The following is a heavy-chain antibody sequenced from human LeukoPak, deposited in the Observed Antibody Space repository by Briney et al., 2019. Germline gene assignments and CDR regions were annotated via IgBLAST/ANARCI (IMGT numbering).Heavy chain of an antibody. CDR1: GYSFPTYW. CDR3: ARLDCSTTSCYTGMGWFDH. D-gene: IGHD2-2*02. V-gene: IGHV5-51*01. CDR2: IYPGDSDT. J-gene: IGHJ5*02. Sequence: GESLKISFKGSGYSFPTYWIAWVRPMPGKGLEWMGIIYPGDSDTRYSPSFQGQVTISADKSISTAYLQWSSLKASDTAMYYCARLDCSTTSCYTGMGWFDHWGQGTLVTVSS.